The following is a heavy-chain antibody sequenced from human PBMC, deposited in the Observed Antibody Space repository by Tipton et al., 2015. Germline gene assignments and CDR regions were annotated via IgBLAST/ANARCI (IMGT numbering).Heavy chain of an antibody. Sequence: SLRLSCAASRFTFSSYGMHWVRQAPGKGLEWVAIIWYDGSNKYYADSVKGRFTISRDNSNNTLYLQMNSLRTEDTAVYYCARDSIDSYNYCDYWGQGTLVTVSS. V-gene: IGHV3-33*01. CDR3: ARDSIDSYNYCDY. CDR1: RFTFSSYG. D-gene: IGHD3-10*01. J-gene: IGHJ4*02. CDR2: IWYDGSNK.